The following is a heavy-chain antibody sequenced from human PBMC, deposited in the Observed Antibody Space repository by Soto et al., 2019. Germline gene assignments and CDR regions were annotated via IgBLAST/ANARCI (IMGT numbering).Heavy chain of an antibody. Sequence: TSETLSLTCTVSGSSISSGDYYWSWIRQPPGKGLEWIGYIYYSGSTYYNPSLKSRVTISVDTSKNQFSLKLSSVTAADTAVYYCARDRAKAGVFDYWGQGTLVTVSS. J-gene: IGHJ4*02. CDR3: ARDRAKAGVFDY. V-gene: IGHV4-30-4*01. D-gene: IGHD5-12*01. CDR1: GSSISSGDYY. CDR2: IYYSGST.